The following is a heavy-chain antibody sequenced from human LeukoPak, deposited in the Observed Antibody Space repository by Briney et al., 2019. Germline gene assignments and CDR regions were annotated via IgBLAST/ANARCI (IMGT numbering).Heavy chain of an antibody. D-gene: IGHD2-8*01. J-gene: IGHJ4*02. Sequence: GGSLRLSCAASGFTFSSYSMNWVRQAPGKGLEWVSSIDTSSRYIYYGDSVKGRFTISRDNAKNSLYLQMNSLRAEDTAVYYCARDLVLMVYAPYFDYWGQRTLVTVSS. CDR3: ARDLVLMVYAPYFDY. V-gene: IGHV3-21*01. CDR1: GFTFSSYS. CDR2: IDTSSRYI.